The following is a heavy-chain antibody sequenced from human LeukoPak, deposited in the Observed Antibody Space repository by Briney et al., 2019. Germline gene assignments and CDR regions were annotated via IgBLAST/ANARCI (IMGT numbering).Heavy chain of an antibody. V-gene: IGHV4-61*02. CDR2: IYTSGST. J-gene: IGHJ4*02. CDR1: GGSISSGSCY. Sequence: SQTLSLTCTVSGGSISSGSCYWSWIRQPAGKGLEWIGRIYTSGSTNYNPSLKSRVTISVDTSKNQFSLKLSSVTAADTAAYYCARGSFYYDSSGYYFDYWGQGTLVTVSS. CDR3: ARGSFYYDSSGYYFDY. D-gene: IGHD3-22*01.